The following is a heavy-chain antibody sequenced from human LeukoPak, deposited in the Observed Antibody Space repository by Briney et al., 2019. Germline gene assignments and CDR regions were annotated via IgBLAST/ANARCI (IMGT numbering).Heavy chain of an antibody. Sequence: GGSLRLSCAASGFTFSSYGMHWVRQAPGKGLEWVAVISYDGSNKYYADSVKGRFTISRDNSKNTLYLQMNSLRAEDTAVYYCANQAYSQFDYWGQGALVSVSS. CDR3: ANQAYSQFDY. CDR2: ISYDGSNK. D-gene: IGHD4-11*01. CDR1: GFTFSSYG. J-gene: IGHJ4*02. V-gene: IGHV3-30*18.